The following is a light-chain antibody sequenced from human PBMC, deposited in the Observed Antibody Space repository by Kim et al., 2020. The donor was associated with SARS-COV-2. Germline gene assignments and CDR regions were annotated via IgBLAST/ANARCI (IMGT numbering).Light chain of an antibody. J-gene: IGLJ2*01. CDR2: SNN. CDR1: SSNIGSNT. V-gene: IGLV1-44*01. CDR3: AAWDDSLNVV. Sequence: PGQRCTNSCSGSSSNIGSNTVNWYQQLPGTAPELLIYSNNQRPSGVPDRFSGSKSGTSASLAISGLQSEDEADYYCAAWDDSLNVVFGGGTQLTVL.